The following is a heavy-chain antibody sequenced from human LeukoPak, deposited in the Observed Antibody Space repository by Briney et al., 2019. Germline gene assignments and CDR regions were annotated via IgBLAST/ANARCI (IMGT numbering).Heavy chain of an antibody. CDR3: ARESGYGSGSYHYYYYMDV. J-gene: IGHJ6*03. CDR2: ISSSSSYI. D-gene: IGHD3-10*01. Sequence: GGSLRLSCAASGFTFSSYSMNWVRQAPGKGLEWVSSISSSSSYIYYADSVKGRFTISRDNAKNSLYLQMNSLRAEDTAVYYCARESGYGSGSYHYYYYMDVWGKGTTVTISS. CDR1: GFTFSSYS. V-gene: IGHV3-21*01.